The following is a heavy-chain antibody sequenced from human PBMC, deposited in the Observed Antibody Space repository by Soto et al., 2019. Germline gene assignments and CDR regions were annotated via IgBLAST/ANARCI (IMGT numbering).Heavy chain of an antibody. CDR3: AREYYYDSSVYYYYYGMDV. CDR2: ISYDGSNK. J-gene: IGHJ6*02. D-gene: IGHD3-22*01. Sequence: PGGSLRLSCAASGFTFSRYGMHWVRQAPGKGLEWVAVISYDGSNKYYADSVKGRFTISRDNSKNMLYLQMNSLRAEDTPVYYCAREYYYDSSVYYYYYGMDVWVQGTTVTVSS. CDR1: GFTFSRYG. V-gene: IGHV3-30*03.